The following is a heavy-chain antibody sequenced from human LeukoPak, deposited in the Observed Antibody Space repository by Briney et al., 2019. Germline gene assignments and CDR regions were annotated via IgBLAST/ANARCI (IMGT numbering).Heavy chain of an antibody. J-gene: IGHJ3*02. CDR1: GFTFSPYW. CDR3: AREVGGNLGDAFDI. Sequence: PGRSLRLSCAASGFTFSPYWMHWVRQAPGKGLVWVSRIKSDGSSTTYADSVKGRFTTSRDNAKKTLYVQMNSLRAEDTAVYYCAREVGGNLGDAFDIWGQGTMVTVSS. CDR2: IKSDGSST. V-gene: IGHV3-74*01. D-gene: IGHD4-23*01.